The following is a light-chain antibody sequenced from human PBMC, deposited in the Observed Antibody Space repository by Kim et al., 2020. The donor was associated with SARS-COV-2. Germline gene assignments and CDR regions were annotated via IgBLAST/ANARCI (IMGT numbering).Light chain of an antibody. V-gene: IGLV3-27*01. Sequence: SYELTQPSSVSVSPGQTAKITCSGDVLAKKYVRWFQQKPGQAPVLMIYEDSERPSGIPERFSGSSSGTTVTLTISGAQVEDEGDYYCYSAADDSLGVFGRGTQLTVL. CDR3: YSAADDSLGV. CDR1: VLAKKY. J-gene: IGLJ3*02. CDR2: EDS.